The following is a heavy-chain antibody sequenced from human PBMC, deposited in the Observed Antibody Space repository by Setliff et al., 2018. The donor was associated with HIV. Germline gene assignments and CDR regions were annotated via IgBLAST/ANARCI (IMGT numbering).Heavy chain of an antibody. J-gene: IGHJ5*02. CDR1: GFTFDDYA. Sequence: GGSLRLSCAASGFTFDDYAMHWVRQAPGKGLEWVGLIKSKFDGGTTDYAAPVRGRFTISRDDFRDTLYLQMNGLQVEDTATYFCVLHPPLDPWGQGTLVTVSS. CDR3: VLHPPLDP. D-gene: IGHD4-4*01. V-gene: IGHV3-15*01. CDR2: IKSKFDGGTT.